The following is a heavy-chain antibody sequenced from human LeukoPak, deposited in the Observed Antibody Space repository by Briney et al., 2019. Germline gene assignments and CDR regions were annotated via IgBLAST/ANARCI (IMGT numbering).Heavy chain of an antibody. V-gene: IGHV4-59*02. D-gene: IGHD1-7*01. CDR2: IYHSGST. CDR1: GGSVSSYY. CDR3: ARATNYYYYYYYMDV. Sequence: SETLSLTCTVSGGSVSSYYWSWIRQPPGKGLEWIGYIYHSGSTNYKPSLKSRVTISVDTSKNQFSLKLTSVTAADTAVYYCARATNYYYYYYYMDVWGKGTTVTVSS. J-gene: IGHJ6*03.